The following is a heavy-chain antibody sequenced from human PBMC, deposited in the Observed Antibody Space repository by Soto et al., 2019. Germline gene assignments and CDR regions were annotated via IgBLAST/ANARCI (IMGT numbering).Heavy chain of an antibody. V-gene: IGHV3-7*01. J-gene: IGHJ4*02. Sequence: GGSLRLSCAASGFTFSSYWMSWVRQAPGKGLEWVANIKQDGSEKYYVDSVKGRFTISRDNAKNSLYLQMNSLRAEDTAVYYCARAAISLRYFDWLSAFYYFDYWGQGTLVTVSS. CDR3: ARAAISLRYFDWLSAFYYFDY. D-gene: IGHD3-9*01. CDR2: IKQDGSEK. CDR1: GFTFSSYW.